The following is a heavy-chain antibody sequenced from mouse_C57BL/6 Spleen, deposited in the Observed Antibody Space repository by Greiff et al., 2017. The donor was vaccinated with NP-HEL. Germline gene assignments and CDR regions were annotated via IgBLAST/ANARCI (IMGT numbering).Heavy chain of an antibody. J-gene: IGHJ2*01. Sequence: VQLQQSGPGLVQPSQSLSITCTVSGFSLTSYGVHWVRQSPGKGLEWLGVIWRGGSTDYNAALMSRLSITKDNSKSQVFFKMNSLQADDTAIYYCAAYYDGYLDDWGQGTTLTVAS. V-gene: IGHV2-5*01. CDR1: GFSLTSYG. D-gene: IGHD2-3*01. CDR3: AAYYDGYLDD. CDR2: IWRGGST.